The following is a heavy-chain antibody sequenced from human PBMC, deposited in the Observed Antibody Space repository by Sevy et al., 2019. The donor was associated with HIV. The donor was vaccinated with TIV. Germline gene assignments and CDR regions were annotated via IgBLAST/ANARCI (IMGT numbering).Heavy chain of an antibody. D-gene: IGHD6-13*01. Sequence: GGSLRLSCAASGFTFSSYGMHWVRQAPGKGLEWVAVISYDGSNKYYADSVKGRFTISRDNSKNTLYLQMNSLRAEETAVYYCAKDLHSSSWYTTGGHYYFDYWGQGTLVTVSS. CDR2: ISYDGSNK. CDR3: AKDLHSSSWYTTGGHYYFDY. V-gene: IGHV3-30*18. CDR1: GFTFSSYG. J-gene: IGHJ4*02.